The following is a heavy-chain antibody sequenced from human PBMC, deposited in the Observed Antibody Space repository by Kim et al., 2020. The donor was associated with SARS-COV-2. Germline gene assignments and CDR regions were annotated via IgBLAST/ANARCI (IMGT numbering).Heavy chain of an antibody. CDR1: GGSISSSSYY. J-gene: IGHJ5*01. Sequence: SETLSLTCTVSGGSISSSSYYWGWIRQPPGKGLEWIGSIYYSGSTYYNPSLKSRVTISVDTSKNQFSLKLSSVTAADTAVYYCARLRLLLWFGEEFYDW. CDR2: IYYSGST. CDR3: ARLRLLLWFGEEFYDW. V-gene: IGHV4-39*01. D-gene: IGHD3-10*01.